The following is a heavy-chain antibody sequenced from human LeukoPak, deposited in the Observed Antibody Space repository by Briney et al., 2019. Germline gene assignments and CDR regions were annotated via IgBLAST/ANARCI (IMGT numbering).Heavy chain of an antibody. Sequence: GGSLRLSCAASGFTFSSYSMNWVRQAPGKGLEWVSSISSSSSYIYYADSVKGRFTISRDNAKNSLYLQMNSLRAEDTAVYYCARDPGIAVAGAVGFDYWGQGTLVTVSS. CDR3: ARDPGIAVAGAVGFDY. V-gene: IGHV3-21*01. J-gene: IGHJ4*02. CDR1: GFTFSSYS. CDR2: ISSSSSYI. D-gene: IGHD6-13*01.